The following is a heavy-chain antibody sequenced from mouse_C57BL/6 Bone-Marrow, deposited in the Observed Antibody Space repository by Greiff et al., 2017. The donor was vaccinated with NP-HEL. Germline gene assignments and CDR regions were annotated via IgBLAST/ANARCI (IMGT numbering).Heavy chain of an antibody. Sequence: EVKVVESGGGLVKPGGSLKLSCAASGFTFSSYAMSWVRQTPEKRLEWVATISDGGSYTYYPDNVKGRFTISRDNAKNNMYLQMSHLKSEDTAMYYCARDYDGSSLPDYWGQGTTLTVSS. J-gene: IGHJ2*01. CDR2: ISDGGSYT. CDR1: GFTFSSYA. V-gene: IGHV5-4*01. CDR3: ARDYDGSSLPDY. D-gene: IGHD1-1*01.